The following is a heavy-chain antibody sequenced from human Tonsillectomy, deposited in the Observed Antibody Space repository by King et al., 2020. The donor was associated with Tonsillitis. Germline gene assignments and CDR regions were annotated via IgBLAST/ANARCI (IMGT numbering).Heavy chain of an antibody. D-gene: IGHD2-2*01. CDR3: AREIVVVPAVSYFDY. CDR2: ISSSSSTI. J-gene: IGHJ4*02. CDR1: GFTFSSYS. V-gene: IGHV3-48*02. Sequence: VQLVESGGGLVQPGGSLRLSCAASGFTFSSYSMNWVRQAPGKGLEWVSYISSSSSTIYYADSVNGRFTISRDNAKNSLYLQMNSPRDEDTAVYYCAREIVVVPAVSYFDYWGPGTLVTVSS.